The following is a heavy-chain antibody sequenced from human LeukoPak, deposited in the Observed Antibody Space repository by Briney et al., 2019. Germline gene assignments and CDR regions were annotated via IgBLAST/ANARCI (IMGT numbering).Heavy chain of an antibody. D-gene: IGHD1-1*01. V-gene: IGHV4-39*07. Sequence: PSETLSLTCGVSGASISSTSYYWGWIRQPPGEGLEWIGSTYYRGTAYYNPSLKSRVTISVDTSKNQFSLQLSSVTAADTAVYYCARDWNRYAYWGQGTLVTVSS. CDR3: ARDWNRYAY. CDR2: TYYRGTA. J-gene: IGHJ4*02. CDR1: GASISSTSYY.